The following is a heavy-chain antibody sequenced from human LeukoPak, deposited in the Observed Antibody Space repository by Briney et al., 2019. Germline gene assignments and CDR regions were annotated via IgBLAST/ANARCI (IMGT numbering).Heavy chain of an antibody. Sequence: PSETLSLTCTASGGSISSYYWSWIRQPPGKGLEWIGYIYYSGSTNYNPSLKSRVTISVDTSKNQFSLKLSSVAAAATAVYYCARDLRGPLGYFALWGRGTLVTVSS. CDR2: IYYSGST. D-gene: IGHD3-10*01. V-gene: IGHV4-59*01. J-gene: IGHJ2*01. CDR1: GGSISSYY. CDR3: ARDLRGPLGYFAL.